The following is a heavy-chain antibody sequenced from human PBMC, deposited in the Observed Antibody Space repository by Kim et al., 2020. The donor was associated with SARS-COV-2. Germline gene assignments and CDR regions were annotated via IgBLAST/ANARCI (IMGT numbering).Heavy chain of an antibody. J-gene: IGHJ4*01. CDR3: APLHFYSSAH. CDR2: IGGSDGVV. CDR1: GLNFNIQY. V-gene: IGHV3-48*03. Sequence: GGSLRLSRAASGLNFNIQYMTWVRQAPGKGLEWVSFIGGSDGVVSYADSVRGRFAISRDNARNTAYLQMNSLRAEDTAIYYCAPLHFYSSAHWGHGTLVT. D-gene: IGHD6-19*01.